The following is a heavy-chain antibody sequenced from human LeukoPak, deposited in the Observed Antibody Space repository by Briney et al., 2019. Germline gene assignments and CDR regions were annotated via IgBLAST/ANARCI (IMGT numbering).Heavy chain of an antibody. CDR1: GGSISSGGYY. CDR3: ARGDYDSLQGAFDI. J-gene: IGHJ3*02. D-gene: IGHD3-22*01. V-gene: IGHV4-31*03. CDR2: IYYSGST. Sequence: PSETLSLTCTVSGGSISSGGYYWSWIRQHPGKGLEWIGYIYYSGSTYYNPSLKSRVTISVDTSKNQFSLKLSSVTAADTAVYYCARGDYDSLQGAFDIWGQGTMVTVSS.